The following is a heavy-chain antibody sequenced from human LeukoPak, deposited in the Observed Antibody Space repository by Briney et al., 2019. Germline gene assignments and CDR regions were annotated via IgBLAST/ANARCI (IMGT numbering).Heavy chain of an antibody. CDR1: GYTFTGYY. CDR3: AREPDIVVVPAAKASY. J-gene: IGHJ4*02. D-gene: IGHD2-2*01. Sequence: ASVKVSCKASGYTFTGYYMHWVRQAPGQGLEWMGWINPNSGGTNYAQKFQGRVTMTRDASISTAYMELSRLRSDDTAVYYCAREPDIVVVPAAKASYWGQGTLVTVSS. CDR2: INPNSGGT. V-gene: IGHV1-2*02.